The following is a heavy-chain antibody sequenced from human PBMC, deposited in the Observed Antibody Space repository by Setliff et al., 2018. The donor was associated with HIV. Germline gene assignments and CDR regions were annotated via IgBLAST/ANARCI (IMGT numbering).Heavy chain of an antibody. J-gene: IGHJ3*01. V-gene: IGHV4-34*01. CDR3: ASDYSSRHDAFDP. Sequence: SETLSLTCAVYGGSFGGYYWSWIRPPPGKGLEWIGQINHGGSTNYNPSLKSRVTISIDTSKNQFSLNLSSVTAADTAVYYCASDYSSRHDAFDPWGQGTVVTVSS. CDR1: GGSFGGYY. D-gene: IGHD6-13*01. CDR2: INHGGST.